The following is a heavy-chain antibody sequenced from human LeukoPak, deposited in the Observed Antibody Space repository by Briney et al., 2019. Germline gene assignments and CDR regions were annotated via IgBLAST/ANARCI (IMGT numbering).Heavy chain of an antibody. CDR1: GFTFSSYG. CDR2: ISSSSSYI. D-gene: IGHD3-22*01. V-gene: IGHV3-21*01. CDR3: ATGSPGYYDSSGYNDY. Sequence: GGSLRLSCAASGFTFSSYGMNWVRQAPGKGLEWVSSISSSSSYIYYADSVKGRFTISRDNAKNSLYLQMNSLRAEDTAVYYCATGSPGYYDSSGYNDYWGQGTLVTVSS. J-gene: IGHJ4*02.